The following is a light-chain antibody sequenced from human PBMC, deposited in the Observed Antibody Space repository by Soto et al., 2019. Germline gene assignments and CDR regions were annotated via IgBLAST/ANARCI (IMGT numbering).Light chain of an antibody. V-gene: IGKV2-28*01. J-gene: IGKJ3*01. Sequence: DIVMTQSPLSLPVTPGESASISCRSSQNLLHTNGYYYLDWYLQKPGQSPRLLIYLGSNRASGVPDRFSGSGSGTDFTLKISRVEAEDVGVYYCMQAVQPPPTFGPGTKVDIK. CDR1: QNLLHTNGYYY. CDR2: LGS. CDR3: MQAVQPPPT.